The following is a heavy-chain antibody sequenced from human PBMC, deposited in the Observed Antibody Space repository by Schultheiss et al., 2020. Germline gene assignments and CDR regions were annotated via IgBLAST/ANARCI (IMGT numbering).Heavy chain of an antibody. CDR2: INHSGST. D-gene: IGHD2-21*02. CDR1: GGSISSYY. J-gene: IGHJ5*02. Sequence: SATLSLTCTVSGGSISSYYWSWIRQPPGKGLEWIGEINHSGSTNYNPSLKSRVTISVDTSKNQFSLKLSSVTAADTAVYYCARGEGVTGWFDPWGQGTLVNVSS. V-gene: IGHV4-34*01. CDR3: ARGEGVTGWFDP.